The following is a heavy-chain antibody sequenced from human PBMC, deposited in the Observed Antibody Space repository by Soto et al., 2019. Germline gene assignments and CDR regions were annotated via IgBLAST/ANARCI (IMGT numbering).Heavy chain of an antibody. Sequence: QVQLVQSGAAVKKPGASVKVSCKASGYTFTNYGFTWVRQAPGQGLEWMGWISAYNGNTNYAQKLQGRVTLTTDTPTSTAVMELRSLRSDVTGVYCCASGTPCSGSSCYVAELDCWGQGTLVTVSS. D-gene: IGHD2-2*01. J-gene: IGHJ4*02. CDR3: ASGTPCSGSSCYVAELDC. V-gene: IGHV1-18*01. CDR2: ISAYNGNT. CDR1: GYTFTNYG.